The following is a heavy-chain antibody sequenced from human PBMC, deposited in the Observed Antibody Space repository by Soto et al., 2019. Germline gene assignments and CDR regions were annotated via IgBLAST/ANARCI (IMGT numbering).Heavy chain of an antibody. Sequence: QVRLQESGPGLVKPSETLSLTCTVSGASISRYYWSWIRQSPGKGLEWIGYLYNTGSTIYNPSLQSPVTISVDTSKNQFSLKMNSVTAADAAVYYCAIDLWGYCGVGCYPLDVWGQGTTVTVSS. D-gene: IGHD2-21*02. CDR1: GASISRYY. J-gene: IGHJ6*02. CDR2: LYNTGST. CDR3: AIDLWGYCGVGCYPLDV. V-gene: IGHV4-59*01.